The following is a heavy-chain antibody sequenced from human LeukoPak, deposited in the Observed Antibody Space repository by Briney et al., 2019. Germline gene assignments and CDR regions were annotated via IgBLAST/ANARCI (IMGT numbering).Heavy chain of an antibody. CDR2: IYTSGST. D-gene: IGHD3-3*01. CDR1: GGSISSGSYY. CDR3: ARARNDFWSGYIGINWYFDL. V-gene: IGHV4-61*02. Sequence: SETLSLTCTVSGGSISSGSYYWSWIRQPAGKGLEWIGRIYTSGSTNYNPSLKSRVTISVDTSKNQFSLKLSSVTAADTAVYYCARARNDFWSGYIGINWYFDLWGRGTLVTVSS. J-gene: IGHJ2*01.